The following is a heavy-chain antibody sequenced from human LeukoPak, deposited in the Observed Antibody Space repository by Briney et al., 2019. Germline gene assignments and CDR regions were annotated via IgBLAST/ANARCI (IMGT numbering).Heavy chain of an antibody. D-gene: IGHD2-2*01. CDR1: GGTFSSYA. J-gene: IGHJ6*03. CDR3: ARGHTLQLLPHYYYYYYMDV. V-gene: IGHV1-69*05. CDR2: IIPIFGTA. Sequence: SVKVSCKASGGTFSSYAISWVRQAPGQGLEWMGGIIPIFGTANYAQKFQGRVTITTDESTSTAYMELSSLRSEDTAVYYCARGHTLQLLPHYYYYYYMDVWGKGTTVTVSS.